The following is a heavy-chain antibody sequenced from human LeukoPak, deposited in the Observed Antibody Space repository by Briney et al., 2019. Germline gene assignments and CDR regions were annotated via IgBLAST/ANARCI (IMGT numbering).Heavy chain of an antibody. V-gene: IGHV4-39*01. Sequence: SETLSLTFTVSGGSISSSSYYWGWIRQPPGKGLDWIGSIYYSGNTYYNPSLKSRVTISVDTSKNQFSLKLSSVSAADTAVYYCARHLTGWYYFDYWGQGTLVTVSS. CDR3: ARHLTGWYYFDY. D-gene: IGHD6-19*01. J-gene: IGHJ4*02. CDR1: GGSISSSSYY. CDR2: IYYSGNT.